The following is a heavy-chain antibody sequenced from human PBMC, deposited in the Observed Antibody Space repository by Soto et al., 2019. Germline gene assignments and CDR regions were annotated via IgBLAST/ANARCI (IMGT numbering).Heavy chain of an antibody. V-gene: IGHV1-18*01. CDR1: GYTFTSYG. J-gene: IGHJ3*02. D-gene: IGHD2-2*01. Sequence: KKILASVKVSCKASGYTFTSYGISWVRQAPGQGLEWMGWISAYNGNTNYAQKLQGRVTMTTDTSMSTAYMELRSLRSDDTAVYYCARNVPAALTGIFAFDIWGQGTMVTVS. CDR2: ISAYNGNT. CDR3: ARNVPAALTGIFAFDI.